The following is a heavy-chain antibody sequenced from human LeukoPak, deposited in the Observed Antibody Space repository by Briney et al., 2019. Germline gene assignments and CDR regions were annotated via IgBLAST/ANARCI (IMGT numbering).Heavy chain of an antibody. V-gene: IGHV4-30-2*01. D-gene: IGHD3-22*01. CDR3: ARAPYYYDSSGYLPPNFDY. J-gene: IGHJ4*02. Sequence: PSQTLSLTCAVSGGSISSGGYSWSWIRQPPWKGLEWIGYIYHSGSTYYNPSLKSRVTISVDRSKNQFSLKLSSVTAADTAVYYCARAPYYYDSSGYLPPNFDYWGQGTLVTVSS. CDR2: IYHSGST. CDR1: GGSISSGGYS.